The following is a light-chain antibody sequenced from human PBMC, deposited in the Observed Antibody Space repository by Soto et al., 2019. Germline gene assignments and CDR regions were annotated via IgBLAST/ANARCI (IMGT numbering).Light chain of an antibody. J-gene: IGKJ4*01. V-gene: IGKV4-1*01. CDR1: RSILYNSNNKNY. Sequence: DIVMTQSPDSLAVSLGERAAINCKSSRSILYNSNNKNYLAWYQQKPGQPPKLLISWASTRESGVPDRFSGSGSRTDFTLTISSLQAEDVAVYYCQQYYITPLTFGGGTKVEIK. CDR2: WAS. CDR3: QQYYITPLT.